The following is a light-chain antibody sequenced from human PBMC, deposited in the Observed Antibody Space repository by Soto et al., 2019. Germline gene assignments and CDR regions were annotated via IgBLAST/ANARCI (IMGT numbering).Light chain of an antibody. V-gene: IGLV2-8*01. J-gene: IGLJ1*01. CDR2: EVS. Sequence: QSALTQPPSASGSPGQSVTISCTGTSNDVGGYNFVSWYQQHPGKAPKLMIFEVSKRPSGVPDRFSGSKSGSTASLTVSGLQAEDEADYYCSSYTSSSTHVFGTGTKVTVL. CDR3: SSYTSSSTHV. CDR1: SNDVGGYNF.